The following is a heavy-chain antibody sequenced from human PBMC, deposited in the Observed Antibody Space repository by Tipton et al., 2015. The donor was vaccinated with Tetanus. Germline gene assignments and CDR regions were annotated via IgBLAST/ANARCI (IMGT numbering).Heavy chain of an antibody. J-gene: IGHJ4*02. CDR2: LKHDATEE. Sequence: SLRLSCAASGFAFSSYLMTWVRQAPGKRLELVASLKHDATEEYYVDSVKGRFAISRDNARNLLFLQMNGLRVEDTAVYYCARDVTGTASGRRWGQGTLVTVSS. V-gene: IGHV3-7*01. D-gene: IGHD1-14*01. CDR3: ARDVTGTASGRR. CDR1: GFAFSSYL.